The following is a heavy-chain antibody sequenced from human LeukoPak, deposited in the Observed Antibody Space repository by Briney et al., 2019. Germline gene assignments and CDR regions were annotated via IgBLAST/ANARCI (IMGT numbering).Heavy chain of an antibody. J-gene: IGHJ5*02. D-gene: IGHD1-26*01. CDR1: GGSFSGYY. CDR3: AANVVGATTDWFDP. V-gene: IGHV4-34*01. Sequence: SETLSLTCAVYGGSFSGYYWSWIRQPPGKGLEWIGEINHSGSTNYNPSLKSRVTISVDTSKNQFSLKLSPVTAADTAVYYCAANVVGATTDWFDPWGQGTLVTVSS. CDR2: INHSGST.